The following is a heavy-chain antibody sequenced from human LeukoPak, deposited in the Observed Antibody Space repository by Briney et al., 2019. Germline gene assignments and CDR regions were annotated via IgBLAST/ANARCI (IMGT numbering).Heavy chain of an antibody. Sequence: GGSLRLSCAASGFTFSDYYMSWIRQAPGKGLEWVSYISSSGSTIYYADSVKGRFTISRDNAKNSLYLQMNSLRAEDTAVYYCARVGPLGAYCGGDCYYFDYWGQGTLVTVSS. V-gene: IGHV3-11*04. J-gene: IGHJ4*02. CDR3: ARVGPLGAYCGGDCYYFDY. D-gene: IGHD2-21*02. CDR1: GFTFSDYY. CDR2: ISSSGSTI.